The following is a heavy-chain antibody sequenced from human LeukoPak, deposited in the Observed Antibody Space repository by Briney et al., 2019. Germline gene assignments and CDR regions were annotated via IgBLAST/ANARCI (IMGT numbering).Heavy chain of an antibody. V-gene: IGHV3-23*01. D-gene: IGHD6-19*01. CDR1: GFTFSSYA. CDR3: AKPRGEEWLVGLYDAFDI. CDR2: ISGSDGST. J-gene: IGHJ3*02. Sequence: GGSLRLSCAASGFTFSSYAMSWVRQAPGKGLEWFSVISGSDGSTYYADSVKGRFTISRDNSKNTLYLQMNSLRAEDTAVFYCAKPRGEEWLVGLYDAFDIWGQGTMVTVSS.